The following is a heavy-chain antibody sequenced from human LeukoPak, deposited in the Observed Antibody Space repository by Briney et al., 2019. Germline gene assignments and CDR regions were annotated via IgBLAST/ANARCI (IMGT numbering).Heavy chain of an antibody. CDR2: ISGSGGST. CDR3: AKDPHQISSWYFHY. J-gene: IGHJ4*02. Sequence: GGSLRLSCAASGFTFSSYAMNWVRQAPGKGLEWVSAISGSGGSTYYADSVKGRFTISRDNSKNTLYLQMNSLRAEDTAVYYCAKDPHQISSWYFHYWGQGTLVTVSS. V-gene: IGHV3-23*01. D-gene: IGHD6-13*01. CDR1: GFTFSSYA.